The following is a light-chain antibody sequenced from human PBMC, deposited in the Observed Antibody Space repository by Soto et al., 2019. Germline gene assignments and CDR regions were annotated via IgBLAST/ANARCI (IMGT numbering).Light chain of an antibody. V-gene: IGKV1-5*01. J-gene: IGKJ2*01. CDR3: QQYNSYGT. CDR2: DAS. Sequence: DIQMTQSPSTLSASVGDRVTITCRASQSIGSSLAWYQQKPGKGPKLLIYDASTLESGVPSRFSGSGLGTEFALTISSLQPDDFATFYCQQYNSYGTFGQGTKLEIK. CDR1: QSIGSS.